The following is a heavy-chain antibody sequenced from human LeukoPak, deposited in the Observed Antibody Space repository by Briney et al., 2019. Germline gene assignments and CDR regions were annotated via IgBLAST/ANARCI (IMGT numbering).Heavy chain of an antibody. Sequence: GGSLRLSCAVSGFNFCDYAMHWVRQAPGGGLEWVSGINWKTGNGIYADSVKGRFTISRDNAKNSLYLQMSSLRAEDTALYYCTRRAARWQFDLWGRGTLLTVSS. D-gene: IGHD5-24*01. CDR3: TRRAARWQFDL. CDR1: GFNFCDYA. J-gene: IGHJ2*01. V-gene: IGHV3-9*01. CDR2: INWKTGNG.